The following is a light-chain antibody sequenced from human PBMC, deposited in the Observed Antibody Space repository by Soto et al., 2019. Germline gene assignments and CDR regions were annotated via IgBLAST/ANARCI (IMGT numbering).Light chain of an antibody. J-gene: IGKJ2*01. CDR3: QQYDNLRMYT. CDR1: QDISNY. Sequence: DIPMTQSPSSLSASVGDRVTITCQASQDISNYLNWYQQKPGKAPKLLIYDASNLETGVTSRFSGSGSGTDFTFTISSLQPEDIATYYCQQYDNLRMYTFGQGTKLEIK. V-gene: IGKV1-33*01. CDR2: DAS.